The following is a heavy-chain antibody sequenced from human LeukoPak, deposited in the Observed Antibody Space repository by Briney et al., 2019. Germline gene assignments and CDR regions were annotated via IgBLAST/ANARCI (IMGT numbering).Heavy chain of an antibody. CDR1: GFTVSSNY. Sequence: GGSLRLSCAASGFTVSSNYMSWVRQAPGRGLEWVSVIYSGGSTYYADSVKGRFTISRDNSKNTLYLQMNSLRAEDTAVYYCAKGPITMVRGVPDRWGQGTLVTVSS. V-gene: IGHV3-53*01. J-gene: IGHJ5*02. CDR3: AKGPITMVRGVPDR. CDR2: IYSGGST. D-gene: IGHD3-10*01.